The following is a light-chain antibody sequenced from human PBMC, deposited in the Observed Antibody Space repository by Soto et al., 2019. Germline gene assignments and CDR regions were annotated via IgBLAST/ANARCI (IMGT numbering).Light chain of an antibody. CDR1: QTVDNDY. Sequence: EIVLTQSPGTLSLSPGERATLSCRASQTVDNDYVAWYQQKSGQAPRLLIHYASSRATGTPGRFSGSGSGRDFTLTITGLEPEGFAVYYCHQYGGSSLAFGGGTKVEIK. CDR2: YAS. V-gene: IGKV3-20*01. J-gene: IGKJ4*01. CDR3: HQYGGSSLA.